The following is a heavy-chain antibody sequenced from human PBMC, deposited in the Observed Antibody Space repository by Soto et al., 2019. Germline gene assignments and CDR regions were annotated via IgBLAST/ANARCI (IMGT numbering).Heavy chain of an antibody. J-gene: IGHJ4*02. V-gene: IGHV3-33*08. CDR3: ARVGRQSGSYYGYYFDY. Sequence: VRLVESGGGLVQPGGSLRLTCAASGFTFSSYSMHWVRQAPGKGLEWVAVIWYDGSNKYYADSVKGRFTISRDNSKNTLYLQMNSLRAEDTAVYYCARVGRQSGSYYGYYFDYWGQGTLVTVSS. D-gene: IGHD1-26*01. CDR1: GFTFSSYS. CDR2: IWYDGSNK.